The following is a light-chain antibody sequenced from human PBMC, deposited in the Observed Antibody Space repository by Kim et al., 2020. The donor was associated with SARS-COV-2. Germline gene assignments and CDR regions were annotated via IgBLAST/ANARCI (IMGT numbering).Light chain of an antibody. CDR1: SSDVGGSKY. Sequence: QSALTQPPSASGSPGQSVTISCTGTSSDVGGSKYVSWYQQHPGKAPKLIIFEVNKRPSGVPGHFSGSRSGNTASLTVSGVQAEDEADYYCTSYGGNDDLPVLFGGGTKLTVL. CDR3: TSYGGNDDLPVL. J-gene: IGLJ2*01. V-gene: IGLV2-8*01. CDR2: EVN.